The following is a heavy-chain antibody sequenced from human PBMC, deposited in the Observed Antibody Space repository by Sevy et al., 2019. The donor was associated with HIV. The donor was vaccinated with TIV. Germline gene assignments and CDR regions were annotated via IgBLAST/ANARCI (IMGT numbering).Heavy chain of an antibody. D-gene: IGHD3-9*01. CDR3: AKDSRTHWFIDADYFDY. CDR1: GFTFSDYA. CDR2: ISGSGGST. Sequence: GGSLRLSCAASGFTFSDYAMSWVRQAPGKGLEWVSGISGSGGSTYYVDSVKGRFSISRDNSKNTLYLQMDSLRAEDTAVYYCAKDSRTHWFIDADYFDYWGQGTLVTVSS. J-gene: IGHJ4*02. V-gene: IGHV3-23*01.